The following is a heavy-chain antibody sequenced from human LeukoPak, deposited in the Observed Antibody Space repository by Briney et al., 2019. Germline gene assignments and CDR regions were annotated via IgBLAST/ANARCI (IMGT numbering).Heavy chain of an antibody. J-gene: IGHJ4*02. CDR2: IWYDGSNK. D-gene: IGHD1-1*01. Sequence: GGSLRLSCAASGFTFSSYGMHWVRQAPGKGLGWVAVIWYDGSNKYYADSVKGRFTISRDNSKNTLYLQMNSLRAEDTAVYYCACTMESYYFDYWGQGTLVTVSS. CDR3: ACTMESYYFDY. V-gene: IGHV3-33*01. CDR1: GFTFSSYG.